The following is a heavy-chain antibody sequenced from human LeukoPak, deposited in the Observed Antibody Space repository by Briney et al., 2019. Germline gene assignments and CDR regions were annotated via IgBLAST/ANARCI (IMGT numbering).Heavy chain of an antibody. CDR2: IRYDGSNK. Sequence: GGSLRLSCAASGFTFSSYGMHWVRQAPGKGLEWVAFIRYDGSNKYYADSVKGRFTISRDNSKNTLYLRMNSLRAEDTAVYYCAKKYDSSGYYPGYFDYWGQGTLVTVSS. CDR3: AKKYDSSGYYPGYFDY. V-gene: IGHV3-30*02. CDR1: GFTFSSYG. D-gene: IGHD3-22*01. J-gene: IGHJ4*02.